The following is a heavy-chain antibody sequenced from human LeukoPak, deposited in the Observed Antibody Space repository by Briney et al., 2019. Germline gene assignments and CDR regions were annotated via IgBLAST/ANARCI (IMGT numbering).Heavy chain of an antibody. J-gene: IGHJ5*02. CDR1: GYTFTGYY. CDR2: INPNSGGT. Sequence: GASVKVSCKASGYTFTGYYMHWVRQAPGQGLEWMGWINPNSGGTNYAQKFQGRVTMTRDTSISTAYMELSRLRSDDTAVYYCAFLGIAVAAKPGSYNWFDPWGQGTLVTVSS. CDR3: AFLGIAVAAKPGSYNWFDP. D-gene: IGHD6-19*01. V-gene: IGHV1-2*02.